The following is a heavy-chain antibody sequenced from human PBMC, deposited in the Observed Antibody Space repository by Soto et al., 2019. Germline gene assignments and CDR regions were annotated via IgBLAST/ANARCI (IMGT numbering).Heavy chain of an antibody. D-gene: IGHD3-3*01. CDR3: ARSRDFWTGNSYFFDY. CDR2: ILPIFGTA. CDR1: GGSFNNYA. Sequence: QVQLVQSGAEVKKPGSSVKVSCKASGGSFNNYAFSWVRQVPGQGLEWMGGILPIFGTANYPQKFQGRLTITADGSTNTTYMELSSLRSEDTAVYYCARSRDFWTGNSYFFDYWGQGALVTVSS. V-gene: IGHV1-69*01. J-gene: IGHJ4*02.